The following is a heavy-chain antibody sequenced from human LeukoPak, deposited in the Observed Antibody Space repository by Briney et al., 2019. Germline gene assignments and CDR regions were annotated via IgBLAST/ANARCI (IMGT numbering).Heavy chain of an antibody. J-gene: IGHJ4*02. CDR3: ARELVGATHD. CDR2: IYYSGST. V-gene: IGHV4-59*04. D-gene: IGHD1-26*01. CDR1: GGSISTYF. Sequence: PSETLSLTCTVSGGSISTYFWSWIRRPPGKGLEWIGYIYYSGSTYYNPSLKSRVTISVDTSKNQFSLKLSSVTAADTAVYYCARELVGATHDWGQGTLVTVSS.